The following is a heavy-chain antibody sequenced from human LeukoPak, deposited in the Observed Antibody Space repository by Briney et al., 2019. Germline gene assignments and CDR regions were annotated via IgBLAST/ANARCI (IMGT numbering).Heavy chain of an antibody. D-gene: IGHD6-13*01. Sequence: GGSLRLSCAASGFTVSSNYMSWVRQAPGKGLEWVSVIYSGGSTYYADSVKGRFTISRDNSKNTLYLQMISLRAEDTAVYYCARDFSRGDYYYMDVWGKGTTVTVSS. J-gene: IGHJ6*03. CDR3: ARDFSRGDYYYMDV. CDR2: IYSGGST. V-gene: IGHV3-53*01. CDR1: GFTVSSNY.